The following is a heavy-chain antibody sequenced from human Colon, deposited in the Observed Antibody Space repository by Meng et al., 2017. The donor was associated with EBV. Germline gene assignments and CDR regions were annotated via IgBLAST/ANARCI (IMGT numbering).Heavy chain of an antibody. CDR2: INHSGST. D-gene: IGHD1-26*01. Sequence: GDLEQLGAGLLQPSQTPSLTCAVYAGSFSGYYWSRIRQPPEKGLEWIGEINHSGSTNYNPSLKSRVTISVDTSKKQFSLKLSSVTAADTAVYYCARGPGGSYYLYYIDYWGQGTLVTVSS. CDR1: AGSFSGYY. V-gene: IGHV4-34*01. CDR3: ARGPGGSYYLYYIDY. J-gene: IGHJ4*02.